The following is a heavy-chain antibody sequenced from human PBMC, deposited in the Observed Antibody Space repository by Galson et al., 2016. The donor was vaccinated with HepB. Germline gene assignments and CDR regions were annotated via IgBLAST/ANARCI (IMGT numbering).Heavy chain of an antibody. J-gene: IGHJ4*02. Sequence: SLRLSCAASGFTFGDHAISWIRQAPGRGLEWVGFIRSKNYGGATDFAASVKGRFTISRDDSKSVAYMQMNSLKIEDTAVYFCTRGSFSNGEFYHWGQGTLVTVSS. CDR2: IRSKNYGGAT. CDR1: GFTFGDHA. CDR3: TRGSFSNGEFYH. V-gene: IGHV3-49*03. D-gene: IGHD4-11*01.